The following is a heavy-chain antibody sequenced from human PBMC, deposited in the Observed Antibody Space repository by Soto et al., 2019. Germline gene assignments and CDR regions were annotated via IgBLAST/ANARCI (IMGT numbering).Heavy chain of an antibody. CDR3: TGEVASGY. V-gene: IGHV3-30*03. D-gene: IGHD2-8*02. J-gene: IGHJ4*02. CDR2: ISRDGGTK. CDR1: GFTVSTYG. Sequence: QVQLVESGGGVVQPGRSLRLSCAVSGFTVSTYGMHWVGQAPGKGLEWVSVISRDGGTKYYADSVKGRFTISRDNSRNTLFLEMNSLRGEDMAVYYCTGEVASGYWGQGTLVTVSS.